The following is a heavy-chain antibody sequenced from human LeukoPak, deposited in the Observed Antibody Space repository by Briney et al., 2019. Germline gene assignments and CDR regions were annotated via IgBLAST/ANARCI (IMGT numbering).Heavy chain of an antibody. D-gene: IGHD3-22*01. CDR2: IKQDGSEK. V-gene: IGHV3-7*01. J-gene: IGHJ4*02. CDR3: ARDGSDSTGYYYAL. Sequence: GGSLRLSCAASGFTFSKAWMSWVRQAPGKGLEWVANIKQDGSEKYYVDSVKGRFTISRDNAKNSVYLHMNSLRAEDTAVYYCARDGSDSTGYYYALWGQGTLVTVSS. CDR1: GFTFSKAW.